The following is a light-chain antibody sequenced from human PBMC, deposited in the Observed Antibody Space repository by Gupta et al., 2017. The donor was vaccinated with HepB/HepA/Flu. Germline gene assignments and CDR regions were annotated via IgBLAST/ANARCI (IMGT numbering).Light chain of an antibody. CDR3: QLYNSEPPMYT. CDR1: QSVNSRD. Sequence: EIVLTQSPATLSLSPGERATLSCRVGQSVNSRDLAWYQQRRGQAPRVLIYAAYSRATGIADRFSGSGSGTDFTLTISTREPEDLAVYYCQLYNSEPPMYTFGQGTKLEI. CDR2: AAY. V-gene: IGKV3-20*01. J-gene: IGKJ2*01.